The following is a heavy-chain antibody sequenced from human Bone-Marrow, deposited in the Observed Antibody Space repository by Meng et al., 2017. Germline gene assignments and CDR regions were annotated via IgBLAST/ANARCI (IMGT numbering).Heavy chain of an antibody. Sequence: QGRLVGLGGGVVQPGRSLRRSCEAPGFTFSRFAMTWVRQAPGKGLEWVAVISYDGSNKYYADSVKGRFTISRDNSKNTLYLQMNSLRAEDTAVYYCARFALLDYWGQGTLVTVSS. CDR1: GFTFSRFA. CDR2: ISYDGSNK. V-gene: IGHV3-30*01. CDR3: ARFALLDY. J-gene: IGHJ4*02. D-gene: IGHD3-10*01.